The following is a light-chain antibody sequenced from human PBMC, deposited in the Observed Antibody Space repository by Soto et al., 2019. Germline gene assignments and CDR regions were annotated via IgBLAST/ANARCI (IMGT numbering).Light chain of an antibody. V-gene: IGKV3-20*01. CDR1: QTVTSTY. CDR2: GAS. CDR3: QQYGSSPYT. Sequence: EIVLTQSPGTLSLSPGERATLSCRASQTVTSTYLAWYQHKPGQAPRLLISGASSRATGIPDRFSGSGSGTDFSLTISRLEPQDFAVYYCQQYGSSPYTFGQGTKLEIK. J-gene: IGKJ2*01.